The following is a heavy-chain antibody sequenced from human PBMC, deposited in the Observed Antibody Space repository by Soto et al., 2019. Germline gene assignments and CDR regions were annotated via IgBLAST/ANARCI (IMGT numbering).Heavy chain of an antibody. CDR2: IYHSGST. Sequence: SETLSLTCAVSGGSLSSGGYSWSWIRQPPGKGLEWIGYIYHSGSTYYNPSLKSRVTISVDRSKNQFSLKLSSVTAADTAVYYCARVGLCDFFDYWGQGTLIT. D-gene: IGHD3-16*01. J-gene: IGHJ4*02. CDR3: ARVGLCDFFDY. V-gene: IGHV4-30-2*01. CDR1: GGSLSSGGYS.